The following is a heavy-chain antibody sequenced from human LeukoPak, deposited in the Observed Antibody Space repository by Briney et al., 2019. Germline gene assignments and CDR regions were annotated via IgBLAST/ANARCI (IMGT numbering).Heavy chain of an antibody. CDR3: ARDYVGDNWFDP. D-gene: IGHD3-16*01. CDR1: GYTLTDYY. CDR2: ISPNSGGT. Sequence: ASVKVSCKASGYTLTDYYMHWVRQAPGQGLEWMGWISPNSGGTNYAQKFQGRVTMTRDTSISTAYMELSRLRSDDTAVYYCARDYVGDNWFDPWGQGTLVTVSS. V-gene: IGHV1-2*02. J-gene: IGHJ5*02.